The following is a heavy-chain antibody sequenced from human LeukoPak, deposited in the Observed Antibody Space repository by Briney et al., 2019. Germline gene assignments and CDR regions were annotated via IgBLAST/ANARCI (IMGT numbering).Heavy chain of an antibody. CDR2: INPNSGGT. V-gene: IGHV1-2*02. Sequence: ASVKVSCKASGYTFTGYYMHWVRQAPGQGLEWMGWINPNSGGTNFAQKFQDRVTMTRDTSISTAYMELSRLRSEDTAVYYCARAAYSDSSGYYSNFDYWGQGTLVTVSS. J-gene: IGHJ4*02. CDR1: GYTFTGYY. D-gene: IGHD3-22*01. CDR3: ARAAYSDSSGYYSNFDY.